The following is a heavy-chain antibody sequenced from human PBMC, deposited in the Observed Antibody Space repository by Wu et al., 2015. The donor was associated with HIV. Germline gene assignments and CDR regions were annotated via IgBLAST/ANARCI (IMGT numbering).Heavy chain of an antibody. CDR3: AYVASSSYGAFDI. CDR2: IIPIFGTA. V-gene: IGHV1-69*13. J-gene: IGHJ3*02. CDR1: GGTFSTYA. D-gene: IGHD2-2*01. Sequence: QVQLVQSGAELKKPGSSVKVSCKVSGGTFSTYAISWVRQAPGQGLEWMGRIIPIFGTANYAQKFQGRVTITADESTRTAYMELSSLRSVDTAVYYCAYVASSSYGAFDIWGQGTMIIVS.